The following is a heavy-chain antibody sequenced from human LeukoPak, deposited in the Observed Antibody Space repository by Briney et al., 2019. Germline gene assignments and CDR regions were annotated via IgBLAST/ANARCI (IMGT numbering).Heavy chain of an antibody. J-gene: IGHJ4*02. V-gene: IGHV3-64*01. CDR2: ISSNGGST. D-gene: IGHD2-2*01. CDR1: GFTFSSYA. CDR3: ARSRGLYCSSTSCSSFDY. Sequence: GGSLRLSCAASGFTFSSYAMHWVRQAPGKGLEYVSAISSNGGSTYYANSVKGRFTISRDNSKNTLYLQMGSLRAEDMAVYYCARSRGLYCSSTSCSSFDYWGQGTLVTVSS.